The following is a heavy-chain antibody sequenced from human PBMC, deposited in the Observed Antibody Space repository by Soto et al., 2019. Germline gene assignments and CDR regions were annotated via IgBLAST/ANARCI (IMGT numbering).Heavy chain of an antibody. V-gene: IGHV4-59*08. D-gene: IGHD4-4*01. Sequence: SETLCLTCTVSGGSVSGYCWSWIRQSPGKGLEWIGFIYYSRSTKYKPSLKSRVTLSVDTSKNQFSVKLTSATAADTAVYYCARHSNRNYGLYYFDYWGLGALVTVSS. CDR1: GGSVSGYC. J-gene: IGHJ4*02. CDR2: IYYSRST. CDR3: ARHSNRNYGLYYFDY.